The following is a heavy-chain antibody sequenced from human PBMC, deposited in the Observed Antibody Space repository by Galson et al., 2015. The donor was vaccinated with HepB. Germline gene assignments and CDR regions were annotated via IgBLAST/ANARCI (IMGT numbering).Heavy chain of an antibody. V-gene: IGHV4-31*03. CDR2: IYYSGST. CDR3: ARDIGYDILTGWYFDL. D-gene: IGHD3-9*01. CDR1: GGSISSGGYY. Sequence: LSLTCTVSGGSISSGGYYWSWIRQHPGKGLEWIGYIYYSGSTYYNPSLKSRVTISVDTSKNQFSLKLSSVTAADTAVYYCARDIGYDILTGWYFDLWGRGTLVTVSS. J-gene: IGHJ2*01.